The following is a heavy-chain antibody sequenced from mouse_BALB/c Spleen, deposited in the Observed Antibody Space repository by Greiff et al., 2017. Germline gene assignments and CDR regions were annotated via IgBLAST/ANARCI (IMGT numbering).Heavy chain of an antibody. J-gene: IGHJ4*01. D-gene: IGHD2-2*01. CDR2: ISSGSSTI. V-gene: IGHV5-17*02. CDR3: ARSGLPHAMDY. Sequence: VQLQQSGGGLVQPGGSRKLSCAASGFTFSSFGMHWVRQAPEKGLEWVAYISSGSSTIYYADTVKGRFTISRDNPKNTLFLQMTSLRSEDTAMYYCARSGLPHAMDYWGQGTSVTVSS. CDR1: GFTFSSFG.